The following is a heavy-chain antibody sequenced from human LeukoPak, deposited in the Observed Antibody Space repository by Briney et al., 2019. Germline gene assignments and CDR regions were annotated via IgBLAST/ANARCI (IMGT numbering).Heavy chain of an antibody. CDR1: GDSVSSNSAA. V-gene: IGHV6-1*01. J-gene: IGHJ3*02. Sequence: SQTLSLTCASSGDSVSSNSAAWNWIRQSPSRGLEWLGRTYYRSKWYNDYAVSVRSRITINPDTSKNQFSLQLNSVTPEDTAVYHCAGDSSSFDAFDIWGQGTMVTVSS. CDR2: TYYRSKWYN. CDR3: AGDSSSFDAFDI. D-gene: IGHD6-13*01.